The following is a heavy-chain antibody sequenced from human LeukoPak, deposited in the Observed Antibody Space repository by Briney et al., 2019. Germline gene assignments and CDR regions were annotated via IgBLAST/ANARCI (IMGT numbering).Heavy chain of an antibody. CDR2: ISSSGSTI. V-gene: IGHV3-11*04. D-gene: IGHD3-10*01. Sequence: GGSLRLSCAASGFTFSDYYMSWIRQAPGKGLEWVSYISSSGSTIYYADSVKGRFTISRDNSKNTLYLQMNSLRAEDTAVYYCAKNVPHSAYYYGSGSYLDYWGQGTLVTVSS. CDR3: AKNVPHSAYYYGSGSYLDY. J-gene: IGHJ4*02. CDR1: GFTFSDYY.